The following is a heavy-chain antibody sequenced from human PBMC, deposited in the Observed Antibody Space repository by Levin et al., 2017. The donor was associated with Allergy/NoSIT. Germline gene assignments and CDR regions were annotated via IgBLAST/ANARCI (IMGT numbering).Heavy chain of an antibody. CDR2: INPNSGGT. V-gene: IGHV1-2*06. J-gene: IGHJ4*02. D-gene: IGHD2-21*01. Sequence: GGSLRLSCKASGYTFTGYYMHWVRQAPGQGLEWMGRINPNSGGTNYAQKFQGRVTMTRDTSISTAYMELSRLRSDDTAVYYCARGEGFVSWSIYFDYWGQGTLVTVSS. CDR3: ARGEGFVSWSIYFDY. CDR1: GYTFTGYY.